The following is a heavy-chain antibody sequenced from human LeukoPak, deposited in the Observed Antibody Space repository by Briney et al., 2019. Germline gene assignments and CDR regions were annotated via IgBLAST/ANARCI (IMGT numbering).Heavy chain of an antibody. CDR1: GGSMSGFF. Sequence: SETLSLTCTVSGGSMSGFFWTWIRQPPGRALEWIGSIYYSGSSTKYNPSLKSRVTISVDTSKSQFSLNLNSATAADTAVYYCARVWYSGYEFDYWGQGTLVTVSS. J-gene: IGHJ4*02. CDR3: ARVWYSGYEFDY. D-gene: IGHD5-12*01. V-gene: IGHV4-59*01. CDR2: IYYSGSST.